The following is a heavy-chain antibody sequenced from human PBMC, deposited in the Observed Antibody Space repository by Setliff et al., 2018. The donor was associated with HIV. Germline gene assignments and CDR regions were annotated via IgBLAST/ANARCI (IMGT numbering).Heavy chain of an antibody. CDR2: IYYSGSS. CDR1: GGSVNSYNYY. Sequence: SETLSLTCKVSGGSVNSYNYYWSWIRQHPGKGLEWIGYIYYSGSSYYNPSVRSRVIMSLDTSENHFSLKLSSVTAADTAVYYCVRNSFDYVEEEWGQGTQVTVSS. D-gene: IGHD3-9*01. V-gene: IGHV4-31*03. CDR3: VRNSFDYVEEE. J-gene: IGHJ4*02.